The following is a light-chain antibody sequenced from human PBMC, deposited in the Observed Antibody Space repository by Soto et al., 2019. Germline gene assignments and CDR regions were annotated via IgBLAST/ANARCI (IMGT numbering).Light chain of an antibody. Sequence: EIALTQSPGTLSLSPGERATLSCRASQSVSSSSLAWYQQKPGQAPRLLIYDASNRATGIPARFSGSGSGTDFTLTISSLEPEDFAVYYCQQRSNWLTFGGGTKVDIK. CDR2: DAS. V-gene: IGKV3D-20*02. CDR1: QSVSSSS. J-gene: IGKJ4*01. CDR3: QQRSNWLT.